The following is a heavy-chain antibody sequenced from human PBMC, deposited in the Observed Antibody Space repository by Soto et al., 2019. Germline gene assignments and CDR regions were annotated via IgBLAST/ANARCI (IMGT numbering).Heavy chain of an antibody. CDR3: ARAREASLLRVPSSY. V-gene: IGHV3-30*02. CDR1: GFPFSSYG. J-gene: IGHJ4*02. Sequence: PGGSLRLSCEASGFPFSSYGIHWVRQAPGKGLEWLAIIWNDGSNEYYADSAKGRFTISGDNSKNTVYLQVSNLRAEDTAIYYCARAREASLLRVPSSYWGQGTLVTVAS. CDR2: IWNDGSNE. D-gene: IGHD2-21*02.